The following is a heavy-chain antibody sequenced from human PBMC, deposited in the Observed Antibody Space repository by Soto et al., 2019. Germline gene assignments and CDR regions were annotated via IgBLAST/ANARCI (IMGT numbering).Heavy chain of an antibody. CDR1: GYTFTSYG. V-gene: IGHV1-18*01. J-gene: IGHJ6*03. CDR2: ISAYNGNT. CDR3: AVSGYQQNYYYYYYMDV. Sequence: GASVKVSCKASGYTFTSYGISWVRQAPGQGLEWMGWISAYNGNTNYAQKLQGRVTMTTDTSTSTAYMELRSLRSDDTAVYYCAVSGYQQNYYYYYYMDVWGKGTTVTVSS. D-gene: IGHD3-3*01.